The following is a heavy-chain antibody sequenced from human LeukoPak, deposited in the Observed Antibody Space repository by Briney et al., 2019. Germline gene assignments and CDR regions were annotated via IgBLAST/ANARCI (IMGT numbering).Heavy chain of an antibody. CDR3: ARGHQYSTGWHYFDY. V-gene: IGHV3-66*01. D-gene: IGHD6-19*01. CDR1: GFSVSSNY. J-gene: IGHJ4*02. CDR2: IYSGGST. Sequence: PGGSLRLSCAASGFSVSSNYMNWVRQAPGKGLEWVSVIYSGGSTYYADSVKGRFTISRDNSKNTLYFQMNSLRAEDTALYYCARGHQYSTGWHYFDYWGQGTQVTVSS.